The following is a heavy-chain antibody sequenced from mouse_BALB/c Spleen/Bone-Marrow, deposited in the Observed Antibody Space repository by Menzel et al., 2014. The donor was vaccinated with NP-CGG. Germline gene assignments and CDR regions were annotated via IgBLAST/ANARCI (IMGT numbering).Heavy chain of an antibody. J-gene: IGHJ1*01. D-gene: IGHD1-1*01. CDR1: GFNIKDTY. V-gene: IGHV14-3*02. CDR3: VYGRDWYFDV. Sequence: EVKLVESGAELVKPGASVKLSCTASGFNIKDTYMHWVKERPEQGLEWIGRIDPANGNTKYDPKFQGKATIIADTSSNTAYLQLSSLTSEDTAVYYCVYGRDWYFDVWGAGTTVTVSS. CDR2: IDPANGNT.